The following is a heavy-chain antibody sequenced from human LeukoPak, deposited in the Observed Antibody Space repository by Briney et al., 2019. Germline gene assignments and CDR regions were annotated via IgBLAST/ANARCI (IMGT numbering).Heavy chain of an antibody. CDR2: ISYDGSTK. CDR1: GFTFSNYG. V-gene: IGHV3-30*04. CDR3: ARDDYGFDP. D-gene: IGHD4-17*01. J-gene: IGHJ5*02. Sequence: GRSLRLSCAASGFTFSNYGVHWVRQALRKGLEWVAFISYDGSTKYNVDSVKGRFSISRDNSKNTLHLQMNNLRAEDTALYYCARDDYGFDPWGQGTLVTVSS.